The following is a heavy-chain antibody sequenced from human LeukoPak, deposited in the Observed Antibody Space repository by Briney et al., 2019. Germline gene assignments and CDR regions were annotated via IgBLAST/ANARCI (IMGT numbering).Heavy chain of an antibody. J-gene: IGHJ4*02. CDR3: AKALSGYYYDSSGYYGDY. D-gene: IGHD3-22*01. V-gene: IGHV3-30*18. CDR1: GFTFSSYG. CDR2: ISYDGSNK. Sequence: GGSLRLSCAASGFTFSSYGMHWVRQAPGKGLEWVAVISYDGSNKYYADSVKGRFTISRDNSKNTLYLQMNSLRAEDTVVYYCAKALSGYYYDSSGYYGDYWGQGTLVTVSS.